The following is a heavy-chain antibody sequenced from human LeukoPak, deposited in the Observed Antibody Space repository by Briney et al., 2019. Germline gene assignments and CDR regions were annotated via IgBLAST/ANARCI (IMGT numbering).Heavy chain of an antibody. J-gene: IGHJ4*02. Sequence: GGSLRLSCAASGFTFSDSAVHWVRQASGKGLEWVGRIRSKANSYATAYAASVKGRFTISRDDSKNTAYLQMNSLKTEDTAVYYCTRALGDYVWGSYRYFDYWGQGTLVTVSS. CDR1: GFTFSDSA. CDR3: TRALGDYVWGSYRYFDY. CDR2: IRSKANSYAT. D-gene: IGHD3-16*02. V-gene: IGHV3-73*01.